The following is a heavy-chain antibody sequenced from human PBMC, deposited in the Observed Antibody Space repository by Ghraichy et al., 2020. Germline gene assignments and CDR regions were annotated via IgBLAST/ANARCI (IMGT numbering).Heavy chain of an antibody. CDR2: IISSSSTI. V-gene: IGHV3-48*02. D-gene: IGHD5-12*01. Sequence: GGSLRLSCAASGFTFSSYSMNWVRQAPGKGLECVSYIISSSSTIYYADSVKGRFTISRDNAKNSLYLQMNSLRDEDTAVYYCARASGGALATIHSGYWGQGTLVTVSS. CDR1: GFTFSSYS. J-gene: IGHJ4*02. CDR3: ARASGGALATIHSGY.